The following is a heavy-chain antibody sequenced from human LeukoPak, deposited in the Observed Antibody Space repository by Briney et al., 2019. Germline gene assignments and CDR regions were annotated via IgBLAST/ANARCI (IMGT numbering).Heavy chain of an antibody. Sequence: SRTLSLTCTVSGGSISSGGYYWSWIRQHPGKGLEWIGYIYYSGSTYYNPSLKSRVTISVDTSKNQFSLKLSSVTAADTAVYYCARVMVRPYYYYGMDVWGQGTTVTVSS. CDR3: ARVMVRPYYYYGMDV. D-gene: IGHD3-10*01. J-gene: IGHJ6*02. V-gene: IGHV4-31*03. CDR1: GGSISSGGYY. CDR2: IYYSGST.